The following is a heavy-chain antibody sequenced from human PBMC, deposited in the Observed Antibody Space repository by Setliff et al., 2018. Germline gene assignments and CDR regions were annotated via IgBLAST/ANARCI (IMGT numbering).Heavy chain of an antibody. CDR1: GYIFHTFG. Sequence: KVSCKASGYIFHTFGISWVRRAPGQGLEWIGWISPYNGDTKYAQKLQGRVTMTTDTSTSTAYVEVRSLRSDDTALYYCARSPPNRGVGQGHHMDVWGKGTTVTVSS. J-gene: IGHJ6*03. CDR2: ISPYNGDT. CDR3: ARSPPNRGVGQGHHMDV. V-gene: IGHV1-18*01. D-gene: IGHD3-10*01.